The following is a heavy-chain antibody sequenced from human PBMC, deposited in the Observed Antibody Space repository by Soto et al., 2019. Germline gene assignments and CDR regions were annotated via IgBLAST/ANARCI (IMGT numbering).Heavy chain of an antibody. CDR2: IYHSGST. D-gene: IGHD2-2*01. V-gene: IGHV4-30-2*01. CDR1: GGSISSDGSS. J-gene: IGHJ5*02. CDR3: ARVPDR. Sequence: SETLSLTCAVSGGSISSDGSSWSWIRQPPGKGLEWIGYIYHSGSTYYNPSLKSRVTISVDRSKNQFSLKLSSVTAADTAVYYCARVPDRWGQGTLVTVSS.